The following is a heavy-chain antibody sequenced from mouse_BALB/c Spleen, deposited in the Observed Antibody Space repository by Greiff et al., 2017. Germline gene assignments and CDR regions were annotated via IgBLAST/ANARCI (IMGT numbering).Heavy chain of an antibody. V-gene: IGHV7-3*02. CDR1: GFTFTDYY. J-gene: IGHJ2*01. CDR3: ARDHYYGSSFHFDY. D-gene: IGHD1-1*01. Sequence: EVHLVESGGGLVQPGGSLRLSCATSGFTFTDYYMSWVRQPPGKALEWLGFIRNKANGYTTEYSASVKGRFTISRDNSQSILYLQMNTLRAEDSATYYCARDHYYGSSFHFDYWGQGTTLTVSS. CDR2: IRNKANGYTT.